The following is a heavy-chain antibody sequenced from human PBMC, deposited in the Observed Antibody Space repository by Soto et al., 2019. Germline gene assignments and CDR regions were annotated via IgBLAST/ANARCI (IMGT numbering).Heavy chain of an antibody. D-gene: IGHD3-22*01. J-gene: IGHJ4*02. CDR1: GGSFSGYY. CDR2: INHSGST. V-gene: IGHV4-34*01. Sequence: SETLSLTCAVYGGSFSGYYWSWIRQPPGKGLEWIGEINHSGSTNYNPSLKSRVTISVDTSKNQFSLKLSSVTAADTAVYYCARGFKDGSSSDFPIYYFDYWGQGTLVTVSS. CDR3: ARGFKDGSSSDFPIYYFDY.